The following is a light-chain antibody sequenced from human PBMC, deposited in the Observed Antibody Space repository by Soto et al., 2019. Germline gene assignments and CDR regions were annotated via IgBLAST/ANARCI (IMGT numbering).Light chain of an antibody. CDR2: DAS. V-gene: IGKV3-11*01. CDR3: QQRSKWPPIT. CDR1: QSVSSY. J-gene: IGKJ5*01. Sequence: EIVLTQSPATLSLSPGERATLSCRASQSVSSYLAWYQQKPGQAPRLLIYDASNRATGIPARFSGSGSGTDFTLTINSLEPEDFAVDCCQQRSKWPPITFGKGTRLEIK.